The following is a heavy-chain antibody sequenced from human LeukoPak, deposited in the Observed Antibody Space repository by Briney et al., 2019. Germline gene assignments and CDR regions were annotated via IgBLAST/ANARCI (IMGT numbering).Heavy chain of an antibody. D-gene: IGHD2-21*01. Sequence: GGCLRLSCAASGFSFNNYVMSWERQAPGKGLEWVSAISGDGARTYYADSVKGRFTISRDNSKNTLDLQMNSLRAEDTAIYYCAKTVVVITFRFDSWGQGSLVTVSS. J-gene: IGHJ4*02. CDR3: AKTVVVITFRFDS. CDR2: ISGDGART. CDR1: GFSFNNYV. V-gene: IGHV3-23*01.